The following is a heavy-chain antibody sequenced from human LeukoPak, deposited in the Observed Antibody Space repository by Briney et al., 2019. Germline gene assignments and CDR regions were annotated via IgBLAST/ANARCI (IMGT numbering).Heavy chain of an antibody. V-gene: IGHV4-59*01. CDR2: IYYGGST. J-gene: IGHJ5*02. D-gene: IGHD6-13*01. CDR1: GGSISTYY. CDR3: ARGGGPGSSSWYPLSFDP. Sequence: SETLSLTCSVSGGSISTYYWTWIRQPPGKGLEWIGYIYYGGSTNYNPSLKSRVTISLDTSKNQFSLKLSSVTAADTAVYYCARGGGPGSSSWYPLSFDPWGQGTLVTVSS.